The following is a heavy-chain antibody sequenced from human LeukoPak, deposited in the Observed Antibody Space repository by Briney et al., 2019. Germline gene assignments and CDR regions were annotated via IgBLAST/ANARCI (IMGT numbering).Heavy chain of an antibody. V-gene: IGHV1-69*04. J-gene: IGHJ4*02. Sequence: SVKVPCKASGGTFSSYAISWVRQAPGQGLEWMGRIIPILGIANYAQKFQGRVTITADKSTSTAYMELSSLRSEDTAVYYCARDDGNIVASCYWGQGTLVTVSS. CDR2: IIPILGIA. D-gene: IGHD5-12*01. CDR3: ARDDGNIVASCY. CDR1: GGTFSSYA.